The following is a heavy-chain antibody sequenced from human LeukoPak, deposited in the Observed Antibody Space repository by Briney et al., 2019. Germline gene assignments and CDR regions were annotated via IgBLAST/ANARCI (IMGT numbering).Heavy chain of an antibody. Sequence: SETLSLTCTVSGGSISSYYWSWIRQPAGKGLEWIGRIYTSGSTNYNPSLKSRVTMPVDTSKNQFSLKLSSVTAADTAVYYCARRPPGLGYYYYYYGMDVWGQGTTVTVSS. CDR3: ARRPPGLGYYYYYYGMDV. CDR1: GGSISSYY. D-gene: IGHD2-2*03. V-gene: IGHV4-4*07. CDR2: IYTSGST. J-gene: IGHJ6*02.